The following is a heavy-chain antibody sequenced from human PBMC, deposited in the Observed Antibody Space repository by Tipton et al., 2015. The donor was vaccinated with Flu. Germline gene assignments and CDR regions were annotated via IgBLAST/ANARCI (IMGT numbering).Heavy chain of an antibody. J-gene: IGHJ2*01. V-gene: IGHV1-46*01. Sequence: QSGPEVKKPGASVKVSCKASGYTFTSYYMHWVRQAPGQGLEWMGIINPGGGSTSYAQKFQGRVTMTRDTSTSTVYMELSSLRSEDTAVYYCARDPRGGYFDLWGRGTLVTVSS. CDR3: ARDPRGGYFDL. CDR1: GYTFTSYY. CDR2: INPGGGST.